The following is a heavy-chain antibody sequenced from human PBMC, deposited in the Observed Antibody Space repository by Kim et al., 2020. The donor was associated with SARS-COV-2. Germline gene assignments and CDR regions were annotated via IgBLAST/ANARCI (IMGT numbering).Heavy chain of an antibody. CDR1: GGSFSGYY. Sequence: SETLSLTCAVYGGSFSGYYWSWIRQPPGKGLEWIGEINHSGSTNYNPSLKSRVTISVDTSKNQFSLKLSSVTAADTAVYYCARGGPYYYGSGSYYKTSDYWGQGTLVTVSS. CDR3: ARGGPYYYGSGSYYKTSDY. CDR2: INHSGST. J-gene: IGHJ4*02. V-gene: IGHV4-34*01. D-gene: IGHD3-10*01.